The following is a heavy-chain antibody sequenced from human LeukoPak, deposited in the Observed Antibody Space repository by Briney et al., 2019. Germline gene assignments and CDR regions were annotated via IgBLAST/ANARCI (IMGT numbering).Heavy chain of an antibody. CDR2: IYPYSGNT. Sequence: ASVKVSCKASGYTFTGYYIHWVRQAPGQGLEWMGWIYPYSGNTNYAQNFQGRVTMTRDTSISTAYMELSSLKSDDTAVYYCARDRNSGSSLDIWGQGTMLTVSS. V-gene: IGHV1-2*02. CDR1: GYTFTGYY. D-gene: IGHD6-6*01. CDR3: ARDRNSGSSLDI. J-gene: IGHJ3*02.